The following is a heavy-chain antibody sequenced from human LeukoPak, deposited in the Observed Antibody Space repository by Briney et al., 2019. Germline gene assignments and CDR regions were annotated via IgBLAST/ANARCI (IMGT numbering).Heavy chain of an antibody. CDR1: GFTFSSYS. CDR3: ARWGDILTGYSPYYYYYMDV. V-gene: IGHV3-21*01. Sequence: GGSLRLSCAASGFTFSSYSMNWVRQAPGKGLEWVSSISSSSSYIYYADSVKGRFTISRGNAKNSLYLQMNSLRAEDTAVYYCARWGDILTGYSPYYYYYMDVWGKGTTVTVSS. CDR2: ISSSSSYI. D-gene: IGHD3-9*01. J-gene: IGHJ6*03.